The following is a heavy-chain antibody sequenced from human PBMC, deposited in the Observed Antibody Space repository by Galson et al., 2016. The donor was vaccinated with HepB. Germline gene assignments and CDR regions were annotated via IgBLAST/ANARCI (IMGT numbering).Heavy chain of an antibody. V-gene: IGHV3-30*04. Sequence: SLRLSCAASGFSFSSSAMHWVRQAPGKGLEWVAVISYHGSNKYYVDSVKGRFTISRDNSKNTLYLQMNSRRVEDTAMYYFARDGYYYGSGSYGAATYWGQGTPVTVSS. D-gene: IGHD3-10*01. CDR1: GFSFSSSA. CDR3: ARDGYYYGSGSYGAATY. CDR2: ISYHGSNK. J-gene: IGHJ4*02.